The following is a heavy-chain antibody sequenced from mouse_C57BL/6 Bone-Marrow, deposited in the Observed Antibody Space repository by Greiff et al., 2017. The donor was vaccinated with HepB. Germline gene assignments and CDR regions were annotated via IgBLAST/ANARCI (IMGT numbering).Heavy chain of an antibody. CDR3: ARDGYYGSSHWYFDV. CDR2: ISDGGSYT. D-gene: IGHD1-1*01. Sequence: EVQRVESGGGLVKPGGSLKLSCAASGFTFSSYAMSWVRQTPEKRLEWVATISDGGSYTYYPDNVKGRFTISRDNAKNNLYLQMSHLKSEDTAMYYCARDGYYGSSHWYFDVWGTGTTVTVSS. J-gene: IGHJ1*03. V-gene: IGHV5-4*01. CDR1: GFTFSSYA.